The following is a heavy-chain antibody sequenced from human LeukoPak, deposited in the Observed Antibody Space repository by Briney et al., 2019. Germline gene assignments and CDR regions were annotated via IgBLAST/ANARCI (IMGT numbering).Heavy chain of an antibody. D-gene: IGHD1-1*01. CDR1: GFTFSSYG. CDR3: AKDLTTPGQPDY. V-gene: IGHV3-30*18. CDR2: ISYDGSNK. J-gene: IGHJ4*02. Sequence: GGSLRLSCAASGFTFSSYGMHWVRQAPGKGLEWVAVISYDGSNKYYADSVKGRFTISRDNSKNTLYLQMNSLRAEDTAVYYCAKDLTTPGQPDYWGQGTLVTVSS.